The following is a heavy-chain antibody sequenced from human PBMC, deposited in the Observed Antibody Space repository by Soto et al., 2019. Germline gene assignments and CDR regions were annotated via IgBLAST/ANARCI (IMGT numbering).Heavy chain of an antibody. CDR3: AREGGLLEWLLLDSYYGMDV. CDR2: INSDGSST. CDR1: GFTFSSYW. V-gene: IGHV3-74*01. Sequence: GSLRLSCAASGFTFSSYWMHWVRQAPGKGLVWVSRINSDGSSTSYADSVKGRFTTSRDNAKNTLYLQMNSLRAEDTTVYYCAREGGLLEWLLLDSYYGMDVWGQGTTVTVSS. J-gene: IGHJ6*02. D-gene: IGHD3-3*01.